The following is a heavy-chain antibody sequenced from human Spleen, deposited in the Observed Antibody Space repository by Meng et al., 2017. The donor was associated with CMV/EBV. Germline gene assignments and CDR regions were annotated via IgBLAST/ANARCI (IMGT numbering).Heavy chain of an antibody. CDR1: GFTFSSYS. CDR2: ISSSSSYI. D-gene: IGHD4-17*01. Sequence: GGSLRLSCAASGFTFSSYSMNWVRQAPGKGLEWVSSISSSSSYIYYADSVKGRFTISRDNAKNSLYLQMNSLRAEDTAVYYCARDQGYGDYGSDYWGQGTLVTVSS. CDR3: ARDQGYGDYGSDY. J-gene: IGHJ4*02. V-gene: IGHV3-21*01.